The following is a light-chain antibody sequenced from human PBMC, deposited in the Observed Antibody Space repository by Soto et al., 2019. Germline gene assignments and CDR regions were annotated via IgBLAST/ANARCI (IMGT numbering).Light chain of an antibody. CDR3: QQSYSTPWT. Sequence: DIQMTQSPSSLSASVGDRVTITCRASQSISSYLNWYQQKPGKAPKLLIYAASSLQSGVPSRFSGSGSGTLFTLTSSSLQPEDVATYYCQQSYSTPWTFGQGTKVEIK. J-gene: IGKJ1*01. V-gene: IGKV1-39*01. CDR2: AAS. CDR1: QSISSY.